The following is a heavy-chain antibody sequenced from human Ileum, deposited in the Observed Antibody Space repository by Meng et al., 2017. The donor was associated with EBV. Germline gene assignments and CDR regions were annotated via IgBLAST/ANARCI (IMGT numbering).Heavy chain of an antibody. V-gene: IGHV4-4*02. CDR1: GDSISNEHW. J-gene: IGHJ4*02. D-gene: IGHD2-8*01. CDR3: ASNGAFSLDH. Sequence: QVQLQESGPGLVGPSGPLSLSCSVSGDSISNEHWWSWVRQSPGKGLGWIGEIPHTRGPNYNPSLKSRVIISVDKSNNHFSLRLSAVTAADTAVYYCASNGAFSLDHWGQGTLVTVSS. CDR2: IPHTRGP.